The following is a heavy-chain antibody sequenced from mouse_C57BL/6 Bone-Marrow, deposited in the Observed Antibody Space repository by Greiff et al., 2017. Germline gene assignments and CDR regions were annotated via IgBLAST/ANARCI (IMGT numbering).Heavy chain of an antibody. CDR1: GYTFTSYG. J-gene: IGHJ3*01. CDR2: IYPRSGNT. V-gene: IGHV1-81*01. CDR3: ARIGWLRRGFAY. Sequence: VKLMESGAELARPGASVKLSCKASGYTFTSYGISWVKQRTGQGLEWIGEIYPRSGNTYYNEKFKGKATRTADKSSSTAYMELRSLTSGDSAVYFGARIGWLRRGFAYWGQGTLVTVSA. D-gene: IGHD2-2*01.